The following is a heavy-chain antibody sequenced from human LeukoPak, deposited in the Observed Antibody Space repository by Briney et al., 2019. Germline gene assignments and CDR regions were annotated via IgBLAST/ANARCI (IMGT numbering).Heavy chain of an antibody. J-gene: IGHJ5*01. CDR2: ILHNSATI. Sequence: GGSLRLSCAASGFTFSSYNMNGVRQAPGKGLEWLSYILHNSATIYYANSVKGRFTISRDNAKNSLYLQMNSLRAEDTAVYYCARAYYYGSGSYPDSWGQGTLVTVSS. CDR1: GFTFSSYN. D-gene: IGHD3-10*01. V-gene: IGHV3-48*04. CDR3: ARAYYYGSGSYPDS.